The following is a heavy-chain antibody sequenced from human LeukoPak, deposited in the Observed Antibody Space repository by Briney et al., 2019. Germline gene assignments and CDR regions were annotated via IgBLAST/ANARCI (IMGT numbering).Heavy chain of an antibody. CDR3: ARRALVVTWDAFDI. J-gene: IGHJ3*02. Sequence: SETLSLTCSVSGGSISSSSYYWGWIRQPPGKGLEWIGSIYYSGSTYYNPSLKSRVTISVDTSKNQFSLKLSSVTAADTAVYYCARRALVVTWDAFDIWGQGTMVTVSS. CDR1: GGSISSSSYY. D-gene: IGHD3-22*01. V-gene: IGHV4-39*01. CDR2: IYYSGST.